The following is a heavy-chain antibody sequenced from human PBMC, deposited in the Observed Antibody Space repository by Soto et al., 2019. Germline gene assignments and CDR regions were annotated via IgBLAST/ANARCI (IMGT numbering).Heavy chain of an antibody. D-gene: IGHD3-10*01. J-gene: IGHJ4*02. CDR2: ISSSSSYI. CDR1: VFTFSSYS. V-gene: IGHV3-21*01. CDR3: ARDLGSGIDDY. Sequence: EVQLVESGGGLVKPGGSLRLSCAASVFTFSSYSMNWVRQAPGKGLEWVSSISSSSSYIYYADSVKGRFTISRDNAKNSLYLQMNSLRAEDTAVYYCARDLGSGIDDYWGQGTLVTVSS.